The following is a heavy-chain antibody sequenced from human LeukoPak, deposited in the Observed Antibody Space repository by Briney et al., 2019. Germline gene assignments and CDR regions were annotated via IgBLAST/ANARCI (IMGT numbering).Heavy chain of an antibody. D-gene: IGHD3-10*01. J-gene: IGHJ4*02. Sequence: PGGSLRLSCAASGFTFSSYSMNWVRQAPGKGLEWVSYISSSSSTIYYADSVKGRFTISRDNAKNSLYLQMNSLRAEDTAVYYCAKYYNYHFDHWGQGTLVTVSS. V-gene: IGHV3-48*01. CDR2: ISSSSSTI. CDR1: GFTFSSYS. CDR3: AKYYNYHFDH.